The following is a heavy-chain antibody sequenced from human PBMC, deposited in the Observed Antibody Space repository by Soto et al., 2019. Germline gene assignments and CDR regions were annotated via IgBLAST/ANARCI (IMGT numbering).Heavy chain of an antibody. V-gene: IGHV3-74*01. Sequence: EVQLVESEGGLVQRGGSLRLSCAASGFTFNYYWMHWVRQAPGQGLVWVSHLHSDGSTTTYADSVKGRFTISRDNAENTLYLHMHSLRAEDTAVYYCVRGDKGGFDLWGQGTTVTGSS. J-gene: IGHJ3*01. CDR3: VRGDKGGFDL. D-gene: IGHD2-21*02. CDR2: LHSDGSTT. CDR1: GFTFNYYW.